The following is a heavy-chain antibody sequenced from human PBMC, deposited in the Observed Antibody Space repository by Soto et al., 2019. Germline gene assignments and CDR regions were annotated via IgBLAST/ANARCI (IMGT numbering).Heavy chain of an antibody. CDR3: AKPGGYSYGTPYFDS. CDR1: GFTFSSYW. V-gene: IGHV3-7*01. J-gene: IGHJ4*02. D-gene: IGHD5-18*01. Sequence: GGSLRLSCAASGFTFSSYWMSWVRQAPGKGLEWVANIKQDGSEKYYVDSVKGRFTISRDNAKNSLYLQMNGLRPEDSAVYYCAKPGGYSYGTPYFDSWGQGALVTVSS. CDR2: IKQDGSEK.